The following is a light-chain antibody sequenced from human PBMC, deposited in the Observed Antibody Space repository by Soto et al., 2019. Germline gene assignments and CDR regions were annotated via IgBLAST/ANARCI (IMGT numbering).Light chain of an antibody. V-gene: IGKV1-5*03. J-gene: IGKJ1*01. CDR3: QQYNSHWT. Sequence: DVQMTQSPSTLSASVGDRVTITCRASQGISNRLAWYQQKPGKAPKLLIYQASRLKSGVPSRFDGSGSGTELTLNITSLQPDDFATYYCQQYNSHWTFGQGTKVEIK. CDR2: QAS. CDR1: QGISNR.